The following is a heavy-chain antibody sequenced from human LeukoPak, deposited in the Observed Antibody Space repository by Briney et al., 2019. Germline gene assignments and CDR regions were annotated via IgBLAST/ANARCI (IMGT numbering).Heavy chain of an antibody. CDR3: ARRAYSSGWYYFDY. Sequence: SETLSLTCTVSGGSISNYYWSWIRHAAGEGLEWIGRIYTSGSTSYNPSLKSRVTMSVDTSKNQFSLSLTSVTAADTAVYYCARRAYSSGWYYFDYWGQGTLVTVSS. V-gene: IGHV4-4*07. D-gene: IGHD6-19*01. CDR2: IYTSGST. CDR1: GGSISNYY. J-gene: IGHJ4*02.